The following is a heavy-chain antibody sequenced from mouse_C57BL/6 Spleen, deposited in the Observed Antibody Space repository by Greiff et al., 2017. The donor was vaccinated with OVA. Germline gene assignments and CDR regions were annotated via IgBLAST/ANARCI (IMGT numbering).Heavy chain of an antibody. V-gene: IGHV1-26*01. Sequence: VQLQQSGPELVKPGASVKISCKASGYTFTDYYMNWVKQSHGQSLEWIGDINPNNGGTSYNQKFKGKATLTVDKSSSTAYMELRSLTSEDSAVYYCARGDFAYWGQGTLVTVSA. CDR2: INPNNGGT. CDR1: GYTFTDYY. CDR3: ARGDFAY. J-gene: IGHJ3*01. D-gene: IGHD3-3*01.